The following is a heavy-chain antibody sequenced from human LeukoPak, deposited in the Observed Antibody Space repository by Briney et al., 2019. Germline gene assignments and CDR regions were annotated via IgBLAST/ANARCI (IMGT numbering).Heavy chain of an antibody. D-gene: IGHD2-8*01. V-gene: IGHV5-51*01. Sequence: GESLKISCKGSGYSFASYWIGWVRQMPGKGLEWMGIIYPGDSDTRYSPSFQGQVTISADKSISTAYLQWSSLKASDTAMYYCARHESCPNGVCYQINSWGQGALVTVSS. J-gene: IGHJ4*02. CDR1: GYSFASYW. CDR3: ARHESCPNGVCYQINS. CDR2: IYPGDSDT.